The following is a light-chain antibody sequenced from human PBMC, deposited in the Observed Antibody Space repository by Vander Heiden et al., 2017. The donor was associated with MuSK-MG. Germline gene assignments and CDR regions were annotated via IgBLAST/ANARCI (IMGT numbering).Light chain of an antibody. CDR2: QDS. Sequence: SYELTQPPSVYVSPGQTASITCSGDKLGDKYACWYQQKPGQSPVLVIYQDSKRTSGIPERFSGSNSGNTATLTISGTQAMDEADYYCQAWDSSIVVFGGGTKLTVL. CDR1: KLGDKY. J-gene: IGLJ2*01. V-gene: IGLV3-1*01. CDR3: QAWDSSIVV.